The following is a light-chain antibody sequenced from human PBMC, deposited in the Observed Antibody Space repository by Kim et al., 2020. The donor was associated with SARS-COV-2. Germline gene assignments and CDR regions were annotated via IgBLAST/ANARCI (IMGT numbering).Light chain of an antibody. Sequence: SVSPVESASPSCNASQSISIYVAWYQRKPGQAPRLIIFGAYMRASGIPARFSGSGSGTDFTLSISSLQSEDSAFYYCQHYNDWPGTFGQGTKLEI. J-gene: IGKJ2*01. CDR2: GAY. CDR3: QHYNDWPGT. CDR1: QSISIY. V-gene: IGKV3-15*01.